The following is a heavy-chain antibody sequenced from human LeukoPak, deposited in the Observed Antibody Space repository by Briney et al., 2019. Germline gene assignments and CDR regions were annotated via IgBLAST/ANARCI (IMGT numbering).Heavy chain of an antibody. Sequence: PSETLSLTCTVSGGSISSGSYYWSWIRQPAGKGLEWIGRIYTIGSTNYNPSLKSRVTISVDTSKNQFSLKLSSVTAADTAVYYCARGFRGDNFDYWGQGTLVTVSS. CDR3: ARGFRGDNFDY. CDR1: GGSISSGSYY. V-gene: IGHV4-61*02. J-gene: IGHJ4*02. CDR2: IYTIGST. D-gene: IGHD7-27*01.